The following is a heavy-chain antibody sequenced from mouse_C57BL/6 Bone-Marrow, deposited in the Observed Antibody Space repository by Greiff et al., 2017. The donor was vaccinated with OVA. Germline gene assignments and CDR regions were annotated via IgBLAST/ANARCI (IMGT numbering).Heavy chain of an antibody. J-gene: IGHJ3*01. CDR1: GYTFTDYY. CDR3: ARGDSSGYVFAY. Sequence: VQLQQSGPVLVKPGASVKMSCKASGYTFTDYYMNWVKQSHGKSLEWIGVINPYNGGTSYNQKFKGKATLTVDKSSSTAYMELNSLTSEDSAVYYCARGDSSGYVFAYWGQGTLVTVSA. V-gene: IGHV1-19*01. D-gene: IGHD3-2*02. CDR2: INPYNGGT.